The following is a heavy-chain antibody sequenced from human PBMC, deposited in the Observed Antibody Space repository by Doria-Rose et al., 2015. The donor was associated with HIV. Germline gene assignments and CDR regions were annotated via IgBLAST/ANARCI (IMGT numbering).Heavy chain of an antibody. Sequence: ESCPGLVKPSETLSLTCSVSGASVSSRGYYWNWIRQVPGKGLESLGYTYYTGTSDYSPSLKSRLNTAVDTSKNQFSLKLSFVTVADTAVYYCARMGSYRELDYWGQGALVIVSA. CDR1: GASVSSRGYY. J-gene: IGHJ4*02. V-gene: IGHV4-31*03. CDR3: ARMGSYRELDY. D-gene: IGHD3-3*01. CDR2: TYYTGTS.